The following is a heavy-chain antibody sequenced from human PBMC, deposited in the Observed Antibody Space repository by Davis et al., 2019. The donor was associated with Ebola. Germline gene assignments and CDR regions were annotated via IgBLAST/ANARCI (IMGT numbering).Heavy chain of an antibody. CDR2: IKEDGSEK. CDR3: ARERVTCGGGSCYYSGLDV. Sequence: GESLKISCAASGFTFRTYWMSWVRQAPGKGLEWLANIKEDGSEKFYVDSLKGRFAISRDNAKNSLFLQISSLGAEDTAVYYCARERVTCGGGSCYYSGLDVWGQGTTVTVSS. CDR1: GFTFRTYW. V-gene: IGHV3-7*03. J-gene: IGHJ6*02. D-gene: IGHD2-15*01.